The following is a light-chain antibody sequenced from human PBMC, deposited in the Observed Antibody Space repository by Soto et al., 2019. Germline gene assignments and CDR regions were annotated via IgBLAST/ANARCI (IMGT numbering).Light chain of an antibody. CDR2: GSS. V-gene: IGKV3-20*01. Sequence: EIVLTQSPGTLSLSPGDRATLSCGASHDISSSHLAWCQQKPGQAPRLLIYGSSSRATGIPDRFSGIGSGTDFTLTISRLEPADFAVYFCQLYGSSPRLTFGGGTKVEIQ. CDR3: QLYGSSPRLT. J-gene: IGKJ4*01. CDR1: HDISSSH.